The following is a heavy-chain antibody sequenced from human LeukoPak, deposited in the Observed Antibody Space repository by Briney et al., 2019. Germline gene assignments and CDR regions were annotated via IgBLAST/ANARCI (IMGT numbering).Heavy chain of an antibody. V-gene: IGHV3-7*01. CDR1: GFTFSSYW. CDR3: ARDRTIAVAGMGYYYYMDV. D-gene: IGHD6-19*01. Sequence: GGSLRLSCAASGFTFSSYWMSWVRQAPGKGLEWVANIKHDGSEKYYVDSVKGRFTISRDNAKNSLYLQMNSLRAEDTAVYYCARDRTIAVAGMGYYYYMDVWGKGTTVTVSS. J-gene: IGHJ6*03. CDR2: IKHDGSEK.